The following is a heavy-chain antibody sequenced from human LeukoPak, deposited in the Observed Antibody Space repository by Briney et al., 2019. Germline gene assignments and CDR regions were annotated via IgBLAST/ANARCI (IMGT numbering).Heavy chain of an antibody. CDR3: ARLGDYGDYLRGDGAFDI. CDR1: GFTFDDYA. J-gene: IGHJ3*02. CDR2: ISWNSGSI. D-gene: IGHD4-17*01. V-gene: IGHV3-9*01. Sequence: GGSLRLSCAASGFTFDDYAMHWVRQAPGKGLEWVSGISWNSGSIGYADSVKGRFTISRDNAKNSLYLQMNSLRAEDTAVYYCARLGDYGDYLRGDGAFDIWGQGTMVTVSS.